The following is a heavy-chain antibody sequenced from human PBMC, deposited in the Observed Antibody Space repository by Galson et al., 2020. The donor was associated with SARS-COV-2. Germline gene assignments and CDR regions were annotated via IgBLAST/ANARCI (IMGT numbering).Heavy chain of an antibody. CDR3: ASESRLDLYCDY. Sequence: SETLSLTCTVSGGSISSGSYSWSWIRQPAGKGLEWIGRIYANGGTNYNPSLKSRVAISVDTSKNQFSLNLKSVTAADTAVYYCASESRLDLYCDYWGQGALVTVSS. J-gene: IGHJ4*02. D-gene: IGHD3-3*01. CDR1: GGSISSGSYS. V-gene: IGHV4-61*02. CDR2: IYANGGT.